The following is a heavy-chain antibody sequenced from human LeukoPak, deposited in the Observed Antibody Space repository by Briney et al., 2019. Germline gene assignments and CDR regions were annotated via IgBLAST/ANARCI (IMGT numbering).Heavy chain of an antibody. CDR3: AKEGPGYYDSSGYHAYFDY. D-gene: IGHD3-22*01. Sequence: QPGGSLRLSCSASGFTFRSNGMHWVRQAPGKGLEYVSAISSNGGSTYYADSVKGRFTISRDNSKNTLYLQMSSLRAEDTAVYYCAKEGPGYYDSSGYHAYFDYWGQGTLVTVSS. J-gene: IGHJ4*02. CDR2: ISSNGGST. V-gene: IGHV3-64D*06. CDR1: GFTFRSNG.